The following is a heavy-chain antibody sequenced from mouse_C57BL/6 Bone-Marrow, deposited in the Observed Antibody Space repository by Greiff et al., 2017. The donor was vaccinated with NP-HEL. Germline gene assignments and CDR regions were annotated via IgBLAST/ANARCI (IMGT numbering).Heavy chain of an antibody. D-gene: IGHD1-1*01. J-gene: IGHJ3*01. Sequence: QVQLQQSGPELVKPGASVKISCKASGYAFSSSWMNWVKQRPGKGLEWIGRIYPGDGDTNYIGKFKGKATLTADKSSSTAYMQLSSLTSEDSAVYFYARGYYYGSSYTWFAYWGQGTLVTVSA. CDR3: ARGYYYGSSYTWFAY. V-gene: IGHV1-82*01. CDR1: GYAFSSSW. CDR2: IYPGDGDT.